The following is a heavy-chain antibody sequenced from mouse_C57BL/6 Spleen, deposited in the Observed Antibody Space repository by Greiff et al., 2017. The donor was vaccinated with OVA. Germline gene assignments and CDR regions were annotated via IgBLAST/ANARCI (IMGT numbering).Heavy chain of an antibody. CDR3: ARSGDLAY. Sequence: VQLKQPGAELVKPGASVKLSCKASGYTFTSYWMQWVKQRPGQGLEWIGEIDPSDSYTNYNQKFKGKATLTVDTSSSTAYMQLSSLTSEDSAVYYCARSGDLAYWGQGTLVTVSA. D-gene: IGHD3-1*01. CDR2: IDPSDSYT. V-gene: IGHV1-50*01. J-gene: IGHJ3*01. CDR1: GYTFTSYW.